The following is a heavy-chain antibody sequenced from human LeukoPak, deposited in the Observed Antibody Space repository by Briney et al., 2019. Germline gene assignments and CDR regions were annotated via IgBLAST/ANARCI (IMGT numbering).Heavy chain of an antibody. J-gene: IGHJ3*02. D-gene: IGHD4-23*01. CDR3: ASPHGGNPPDAFDI. V-gene: IGHV4-39*07. Sequence: SETLSLTCTVSGGSISTTFYYWGWIRQPPGKGLEWIGTIYYSGSTYNNPSLKSRVTISVDTSKNQFSLKLSSVTAADTAMYYCASPHGGNPPDAFDIWGQGTMVTVSS. CDR1: GGSISTTFYY. CDR2: IYYSGST.